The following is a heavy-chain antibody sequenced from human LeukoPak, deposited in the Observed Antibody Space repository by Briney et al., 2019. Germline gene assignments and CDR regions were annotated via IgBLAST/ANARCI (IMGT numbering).Heavy chain of an antibody. CDR1: GYTFTSYA. V-gene: IGHV1-3*03. CDR2: INAGNGNT. J-gene: IGHJ4*02. CDR3: ARDSNRRYYDY. Sequence: ASVKVSCKASGYTFTSYAMHWVRQAPGQRLEWMGWINAGNGNTKYSQESQGRVTITRDTSASTAYMELSSLRSEDMAVYYCARDSNRRYYDYWGQGTLVTVSS.